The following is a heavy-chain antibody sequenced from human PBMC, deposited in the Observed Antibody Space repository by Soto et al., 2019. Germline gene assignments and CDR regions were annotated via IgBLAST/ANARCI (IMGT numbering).Heavy chain of an antibody. CDR1: GSTFSSYG. J-gene: IGHJ3*02. Sequence: GGSLRLSCAASGSTFSSYGMHWVRQAPGKGLEWVAVISYDGSNKYYADSVKGRFTISRDNSKNTLYLQMNSLRAEDTAVYYCAKDQAGAYYYDSSGYYGGSAFDIWGQGTMVTVSS. D-gene: IGHD3-22*01. V-gene: IGHV3-30*18. CDR2: ISYDGSNK. CDR3: AKDQAGAYYYDSSGYYGGSAFDI.